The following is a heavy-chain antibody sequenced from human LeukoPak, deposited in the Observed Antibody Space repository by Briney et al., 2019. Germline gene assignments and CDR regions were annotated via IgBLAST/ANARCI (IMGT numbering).Heavy chain of an antibody. CDR3: ARRSMVRTVGYYYGMDV. J-gene: IGHJ6*02. CDR2: IYYSGST. CDR1: GGSISSYY. D-gene: IGHD4/OR15-4a*01. Sequence: SETLSLTCTVSGGSISSYYWTWIRQPPGKGLEWIGYIYYSGSTNYNPSLKSRVTISVDTSKNHFSLRLSSVTAADTAVYYCARRSMVRTVGYYYGMDVWGRGTTVTVSS. V-gene: IGHV4-59*08.